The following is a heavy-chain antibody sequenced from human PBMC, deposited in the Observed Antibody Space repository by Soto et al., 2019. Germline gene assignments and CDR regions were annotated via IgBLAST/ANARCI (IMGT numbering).Heavy chain of an antibody. CDR2: IYNSGST. CDR3: ARGPRADKIDC. V-gene: IGHV4-30-4*01. Sequence: QVQLQESGPGLVEPSQTLSLTCTVSGGSVSSGGYFWSWIRQPPGEGLEWIGHIYNSGSTYSNPSLRGRVTISVDTSKSQFSRKLSSVTAADTAVYYCARGPRADKIDCWGQGTLVTVSS. CDR1: GGSVSSGGYF. J-gene: IGHJ4*02.